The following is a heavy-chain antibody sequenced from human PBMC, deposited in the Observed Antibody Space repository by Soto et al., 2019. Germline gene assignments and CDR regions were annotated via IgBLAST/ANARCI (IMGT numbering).Heavy chain of an antibody. D-gene: IGHD3-22*01. CDR1: EFSFSDYY. CDR2: ISSSGSTI. V-gene: IGHV3-11*01. Sequence: RLSCAASEFSFSDYYMSWIRQAPGKGLEWVSYISSSGSTIHYADSVKGRFTISRDNAKNSLYLQVNSLRAEDTAVYYCARTRGDSSGVFYFDYWGQGTLVTVSS. CDR3: ARTRGDSSGVFYFDY. J-gene: IGHJ4*02.